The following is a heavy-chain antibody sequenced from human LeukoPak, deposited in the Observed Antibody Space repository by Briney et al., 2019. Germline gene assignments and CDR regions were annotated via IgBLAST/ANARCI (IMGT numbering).Heavy chain of an antibody. D-gene: IGHD1-26*01. CDR1: GGTSNSHA. CDR3: ATSNDGGGYQWGDFFDF. J-gene: IGHJ4*02. Sequence: SVKVSCKSSGGTSNSHAISWVRQAPGQGLEWMGRIIPNLGTTNRAQNFQDRVTLTADKSTNTAYMELTSLTSDDTAVYYCATSNDGGGYQWGDFFDFWGQGTLVTVSS. V-gene: IGHV1-69*04. CDR2: IIPNLGTT.